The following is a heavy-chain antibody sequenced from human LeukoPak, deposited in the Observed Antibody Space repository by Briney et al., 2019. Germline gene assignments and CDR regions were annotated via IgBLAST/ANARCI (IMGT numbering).Heavy chain of an antibody. CDR2: IHPSGTF. CDR1: GGSCDDYY. D-gene: IGHD5-24*01. V-gene: IGHV4-34*01. Sequence: SETLSLTCTVYGGSCDDYYCTRIRQPPGKGLEWIGEIHPSGTFYYNSPLRSRATISIDTSKTQFSLRLTSVTAADTAFYYCARGRDRSKAGDHWGQGTLVTVSS. CDR3: ARGRDRSKAGDH. J-gene: IGHJ4*02.